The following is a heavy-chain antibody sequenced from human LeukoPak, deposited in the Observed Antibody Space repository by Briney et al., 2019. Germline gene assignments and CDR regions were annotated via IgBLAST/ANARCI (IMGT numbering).Heavy chain of an antibody. CDR1: GFTFSSYA. Sequence: GGSLRLSCAASGFTFSSYAMSWVRQAPGKGLEWVSAISGSGGSTYYADSVKGRFTISRDNSKNTLYLQMNSLRAEDTAVYYCAKGRDCSSTSCYRYYYYYYYMDVWGKGTTVTVSS. D-gene: IGHD2-2*01. V-gene: IGHV3-23*01. J-gene: IGHJ6*03. CDR2: ISGSGGST. CDR3: AKGRDCSSTSCYRYYYYYYYMDV.